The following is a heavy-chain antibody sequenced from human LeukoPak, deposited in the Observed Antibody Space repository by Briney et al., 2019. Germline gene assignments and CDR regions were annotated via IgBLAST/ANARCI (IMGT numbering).Heavy chain of an antibody. D-gene: IGHD1-14*01. V-gene: IGHV3-23*01. Sequence: GGSLRLSCAASGFTFGSYAMTWVRQAPGKGLEWVSAIRGSGTGTNYGDSVKGRFTISRHNSKNTLYLQMNSLRAEDTAVYYCASRPGVDFDYWGQGTLVTVSS. J-gene: IGHJ4*02. CDR1: GFTFGSYA. CDR2: IRGSGTGT. CDR3: ASRPGVDFDY.